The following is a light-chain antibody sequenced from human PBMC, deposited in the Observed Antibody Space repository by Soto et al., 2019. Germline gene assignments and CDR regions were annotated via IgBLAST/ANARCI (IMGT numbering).Light chain of an antibody. V-gene: IGKV3-15*01. CDR3: QQYNNWPRT. J-gene: IGKJ1*01. CDR2: GAS. CDR1: QSVSSN. Sequence: IVLTQSPATLSLSPGERATLSCMASQSVSSNLAWYQQKPGQAPRLLSYGASTRATGIPARFSGSGSGTDFTLTISSLQSEDFEVYYCQQYNNWPRTFGQGTKVDIK.